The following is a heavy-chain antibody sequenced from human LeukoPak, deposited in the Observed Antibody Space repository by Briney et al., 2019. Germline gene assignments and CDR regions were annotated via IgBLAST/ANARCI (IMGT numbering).Heavy chain of an antibody. D-gene: IGHD5-18*01. CDR1: GFTFSSYS. V-gene: IGHV3-21*01. CDR2: ISSSSSYI. Sequence: GGSLRLSCAASGFTFSSYSMNWVRQAPGKGLEWVSSISSSSSYIYYADSVKGRFTISRDNAKNSLYLQMNSLRAEDTAEYYCARAVGIQLNYWGQGTLVTVSS. J-gene: IGHJ4*02. CDR3: ARAVGIQLNY.